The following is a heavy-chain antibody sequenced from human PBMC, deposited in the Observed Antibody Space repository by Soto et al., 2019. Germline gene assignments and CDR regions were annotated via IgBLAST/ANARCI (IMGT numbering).Heavy chain of an antibody. CDR1: GYTFTSYY. Sequence: GASVKVSCKASGYTFTSYYMHWVRQAPGQGLEWMGIINPSGGSTSYAQKFQGRVTMTRDTSTSTVYMELSSLRSEDTAVYYCARDYPPAITMVRGAGYWGQGTLVTVSS. D-gene: IGHD3-10*01. J-gene: IGHJ4*02. CDR2: INPSGGST. V-gene: IGHV1-46*01. CDR3: ARDYPPAITMVRGAGY.